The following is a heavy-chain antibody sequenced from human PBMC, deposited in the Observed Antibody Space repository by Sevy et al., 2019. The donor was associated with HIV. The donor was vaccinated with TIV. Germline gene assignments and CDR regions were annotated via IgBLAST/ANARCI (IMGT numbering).Heavy chain of an antibody. CDR3: ARVLHIVVVTANNDAFDI. CDR2: IRSKGNSYAT. CDR1: GFTFSGSA. J-gene: IGHJ3*02. Sequence: GESLKISRAASGFTFSGSAMQWVRQASGKGLEWVGRIRSKGNSYATAYAASVKGRFTISRDDSKNTVYLQMNSLRAEDTAVYYCARVLHIVVVTANNDAFDIWGQGTMVTVSS. V-gene: IGHV3-73*01. D-gene: IGHD2-21*02.